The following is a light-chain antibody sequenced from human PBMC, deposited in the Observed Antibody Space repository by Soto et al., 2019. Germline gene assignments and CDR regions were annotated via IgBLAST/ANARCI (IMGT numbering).Light chain of an antibody. CDR3: QKRSNWPPAIT. J-gene: IGKJ5*01. V-gene: IGKV3-11*01. Sequence: EIVLTQSPATLSLSPGERATLSCRASQSVSSYLAWYQQKPGQAPRLLIYDASNSATGIPARFSGSGSGTDFTLTISSLEPEDFAVYYCQKRSNWPPAITFGQGTRLEIK. CDR1: QSVSSY. CDR2: DAS.